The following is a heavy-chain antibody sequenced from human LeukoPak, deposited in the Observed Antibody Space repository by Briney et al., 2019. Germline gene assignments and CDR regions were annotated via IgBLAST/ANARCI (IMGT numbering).Heavy chain of an antibody. Sequence: GASVKVSCKASGYTFTSYGISWVRQAPGQGLGWMGWISAYNGNTNYAQKLQGRVTMTTDTSTSTAYMELRSLRSDDTAVYYCARDSVAGQMYYYYMDVWGKGTTVTVSS. J-gene: IGHJ6*03. D-gene: IGHD5/OR15-5a*01. V-gene: IGHV1-18*01. CDR1: GYTFTSYG. CDR3: ARDSVAGQMYYYYMDV. CDR2: ISAYNGNT.